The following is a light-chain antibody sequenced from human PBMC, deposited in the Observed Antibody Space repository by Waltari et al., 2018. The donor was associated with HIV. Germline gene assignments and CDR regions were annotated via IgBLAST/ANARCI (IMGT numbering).Light chain of an antibody. V-gene: IGLV1-47*01. J-gene: IGLJ2*01. Sequence: PGQRVTFSCSGGSSNLGRNSVYWSQQVPGTAPKPHIYKDNQRPSGVPDRFSASKSGTSASLAISGLRSEDEADYYCAAWDGSLRGLVFGGGTKLTVL. CDR1: SSNLGRNS. CDR3: AAWDGSLRGLV. CDR2: KDN.